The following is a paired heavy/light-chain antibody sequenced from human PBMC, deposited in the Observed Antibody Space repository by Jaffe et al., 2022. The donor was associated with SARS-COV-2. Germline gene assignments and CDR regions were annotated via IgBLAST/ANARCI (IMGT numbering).Heavy chain of an antibody. CDR3: ASRTHGGPLGY. D-gene: IGHD2-15*01. CDR1: GDSISSGSHY. Sequence: QLQLQESGPGLVKPSETLSLTCTVSGDSISSGSHYWDWIRQSPGKGLEWIGSVYYSGSTFDNPSLKSRVTISVDMSQNQLSLKLSSVTAADTAVYYCASRTHGGPLGYWGQGTQVTVSS. CDR2: VYYSGST. J-gene: IGHJ4*02. V-gene: IGHV4-39*01.
Light chain of an antibody. CDR1: QGISNY. CDR2: AAS. J-gene: IGKJ4*01. V-gene: IGKV1-16*02. CDR3: QQYHSYPLT. Sequence: DIQMTQSPSSLSASIGDRVTITCRASQGISNYLAWFQQKPGKAPQSLIYAASSLQSGVPSQFSGSGSGTDFTLTISSLQPEDFATYYCQQYHSYPLTFGGGTKVEIK.